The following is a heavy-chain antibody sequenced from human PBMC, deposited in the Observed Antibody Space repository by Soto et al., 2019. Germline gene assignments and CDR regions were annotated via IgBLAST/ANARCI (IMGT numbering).Heavy chain of an antibody. V-gene: IGHV1-18*01. D-gene: IGHD3-9*01. CDR2: ISAYNGNT. Sequence: GSSVKVSCKASGYTFTSYGISWVRQAPGQGLEWMGWISAYNGNTNYAQKLQGRVTMTTDTSTSTAYMELRSLRSDDTAVYYCARVGGAGYFARYGMDVWGQGTTVTVSS. CDR3: ARVGGAGYFARYGMDV. CDR1: GYTFTSYG. J-gene: IGHJ6*02.